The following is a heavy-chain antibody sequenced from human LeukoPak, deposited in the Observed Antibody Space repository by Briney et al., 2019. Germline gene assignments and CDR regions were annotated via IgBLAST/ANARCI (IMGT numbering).Heavy chain of an antibody. CDR1: GGSISSANYY. CDR2: VYYSGST. Sequence: SETLSLTCTVSGGSISSANYYWAWIRQPPGKGLEWIGDVYYSGSTNYKPSLKSRVTMSVDTSKNQFSLKLSSVTAADTAVYYCARAGYLYGSGSLYFDYWGQGTLVTVSS. J-gene: IGHJ4*02. V-gene: IGHV4-39*07. D-gene: IGHD3-10*01. CDR3: ARAGYLYGSGSLYFDY.